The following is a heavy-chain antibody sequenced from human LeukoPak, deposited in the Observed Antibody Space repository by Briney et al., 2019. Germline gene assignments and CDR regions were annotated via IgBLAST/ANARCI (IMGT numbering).Heavy chain of an antibody. CDR2: FTSSSRYI. CDR3: ARAYSSSWFFDY. V-gene: IGHV3-21*01. J-gene: IGHJ4*02. D-gene: IGHD6-13*01. Sequence: GVSLRLSCAASGFTFSSYSMNWVPQAPGKGREWVSSFTSSSRYIYYADSVKGRFTISRDNTKNSLYLHVNSLRAEDTAVYYCARAYSSSWFFDYWGQGTLVTVSS. CDR1: GFTFSSYS.